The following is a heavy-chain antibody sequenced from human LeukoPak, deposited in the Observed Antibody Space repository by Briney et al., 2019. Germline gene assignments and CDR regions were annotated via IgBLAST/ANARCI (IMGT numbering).Heavy chain of an antibody. D-gene: IGHD3-16*01. V-gene: IGHV3-48*02. J-gene: IGHJ6*02. CDR1: GFTFNDYS. Sequence: QPGGSLRLSCAASGFTFNDYSMNWVRQAPGKGLEWVSYISTTSTTVFYADSVKGRFTVSRDNDKNSLHLQVNSLRDEDTAIYYCARVRGGSYYYAMDVWGQGTTVTVSS. CDR2: ISTTSTTV. CDR3: ARVRGGSYYYAMDV.